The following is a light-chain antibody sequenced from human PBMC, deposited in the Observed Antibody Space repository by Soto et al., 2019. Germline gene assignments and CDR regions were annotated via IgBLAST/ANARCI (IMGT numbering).Light chain of an antibody. Sequence: EFVLTQSPGTLSLSPGERATLSCRASQSVSSSYLAWYQQKPGQAPRILIYGASTRATGIPDRFSGSGSGTDFTLTISRLEPEDLAVYYCQQDGSSPPLTFGGGTKVEIK. CDR2: GAS. CDR1: QSVSSSY. CDR3: QQDGSSPPLT. J-gene: IGKJ4*01. V-gene: IGKV3-20*01.